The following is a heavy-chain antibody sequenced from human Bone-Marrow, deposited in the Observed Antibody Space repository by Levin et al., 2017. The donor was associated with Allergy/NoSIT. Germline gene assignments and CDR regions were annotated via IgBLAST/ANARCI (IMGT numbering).Heavy chain of an antibody. CDR1: GFTFSRYW. CDR3: ARGYDFWSGGFFWDN. J-gene: IGHJ4*02. Sequence: ASVKVSCVASGFTFSRYWMSWVRQAPGKGLEWVANIKHDATGKYYVDSVKGRFTISRDNAKNSLYLQMNSLGAEDTAVYYCARGYDFWSGGFFWDNWGQGTLVTVSS. V-gene: IGHV3-7*01. D-gene: IGHD3-3*01. CDR2: IKHDATGK.